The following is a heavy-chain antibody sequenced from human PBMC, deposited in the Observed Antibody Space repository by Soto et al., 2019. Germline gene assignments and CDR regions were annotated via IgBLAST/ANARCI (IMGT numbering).Heavy chain of an antibody. D-gene: IGHD3-3*01. J-gene: IGHJ4*02. CDR1: GGSISSGDYY. CDR3: ARDRGAGDFWSAYYPAAGTGPIDH. V-gene: IGHV4-30-4*01. CDR2: IYYSGST. Sequence: SETLSLTCTVSGGSISSGDYYWSWIRQPPGKGLEWIGYIYYSGSTYYNPSLKSRVTISVDTSKNQFSLKLSSVTAADTAVYYCARDRGAGDFWSAYYPAAGTGPIDHWGQGTLVTVSS.